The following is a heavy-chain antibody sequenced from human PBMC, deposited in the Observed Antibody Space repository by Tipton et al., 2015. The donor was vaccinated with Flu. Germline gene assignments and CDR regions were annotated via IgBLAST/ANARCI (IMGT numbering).Heavy chain of an antibody. V-gene: IGHV3-9*01. CDR3: AKDWGGGDDWELLFDY. CDR1: GFTFDDYA. D-gene: IGHD2-15*01. Sequence: SLRLSCAASGFTFDDYAMHWVRQAPGKGLEWVSGISWNSGSIGYADSVKGRFTISRDNAKNSLYLQMNSLRAEDTALYYCAKDWGGGDDWELLFDYWGQGTLVTVSS. J-gene: IGHJ4*02. CDR2: ISWNSGSI.